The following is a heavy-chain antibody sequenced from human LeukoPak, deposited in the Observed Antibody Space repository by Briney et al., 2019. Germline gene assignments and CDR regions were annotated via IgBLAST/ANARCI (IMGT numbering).Heavy chain of an antibody. Sequence: GGSLRLSCVASGFTFSTYSMTWVRQAPGKGLEWVSYINRASSTIYYADSVKGRFTISRDNAKNSLYLQMNSLRVEDTALYYCAGDSGTSGADDYWGQGTLVTVSS. J-gene: IGHJ4*02. CDR2: INRASSTI. CDR3: AGDSGTSGADDY. V-gene: IGHV3-48*01. D-gene: IGHD6-25*01. CDR1: GFTFSTYS.